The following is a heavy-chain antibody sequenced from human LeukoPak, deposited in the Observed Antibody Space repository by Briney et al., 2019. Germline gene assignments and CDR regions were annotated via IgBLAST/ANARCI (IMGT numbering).Heavy chain of an antibody. J-gene: IGHJ4*02. Sequence: SVKVSCKASGGTFSSYAISWVRQAPGQGLEWMGGIIPIFGTANYAQKFQVRVTITADESTSTAYMELSSLRSEDTAVYYCAFGGDGYNHPRDYWGQGTLVTVSS. V-gene: IGHV1-69*13. CDR2: IIPIFGTA. CDR3: AFGGDGYNHPRDY. D-gene: IGHD5-24*01. CDR1: GGTFSSYA.